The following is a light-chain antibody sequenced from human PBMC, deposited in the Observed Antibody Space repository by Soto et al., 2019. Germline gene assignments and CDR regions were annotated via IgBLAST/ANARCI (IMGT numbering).Light chain of an antibody. J-gene: IGKJ1*01. V-gene: IGKV3-20*01. CDR2: GGS. CDR3: QPCGSYRR. Sequence: DIVLTQSPGTLSLSPGEGATLSCRASQTSSSGSVAWYQHKPRQPPRLLIYGGSSRAAGIPVMFSGSGSGTVFSPTICRLEPEEFGVYCCQPCGSYRRFGRGPKVEV. CDR1: QTSSSGS.